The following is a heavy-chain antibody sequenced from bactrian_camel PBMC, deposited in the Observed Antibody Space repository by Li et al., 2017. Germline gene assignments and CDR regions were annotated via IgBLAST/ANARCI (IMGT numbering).Heavy chain of an antibody. V-gene: IGHV3S57*01. CDR1: PRTSTRYR. J-gene: IGHJ4*01. CDR3: GKDRGNTT. D-gene: IGHD1*01. CDR2: IFDDDSA. Sequence: HVQLVESGGGSVQAGGSLRLSCAVTPRTSTRYRMGWFRQAPGREREGVAAIFDDDSAMYGDSVKGRFTISRDNSKNTLYLQLNSLKTEDTAMYYCGKDRGNTTRGQGTQVTV.